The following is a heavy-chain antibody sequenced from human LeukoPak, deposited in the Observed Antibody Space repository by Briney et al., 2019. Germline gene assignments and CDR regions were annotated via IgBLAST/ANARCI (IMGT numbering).Heavy chain of an antibody. CDR1: GFTFNDYG. J-gene: IGHJ6*02. CDR2: LNWNGDIT. D-gene: IGHD3-10*01. CDR3: ARGYGAGNYRRPFYGMDV. Sequence: GGSLRLSCAASGFTFNDYGMTWVRQASGKGLEWVSGLNWNGDITRYADSVKGRFTISRDNAKNSVYLQMDSLSAEDTAFYYCARGYGAGNYRRPFYGMDVWGQGTTVTVSS. V-gene: IGHV3-20*04.